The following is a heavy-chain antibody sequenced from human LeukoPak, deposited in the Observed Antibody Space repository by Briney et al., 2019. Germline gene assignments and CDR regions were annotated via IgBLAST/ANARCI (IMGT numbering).Heavy chain of an antibody. CDR1: GGSFSGYY. V-gene: IGHV4-34*01. CDR2: INHSGST. J-gene: IGHJ4*02. CDR3: ARHYYDSSGYFPPRY. Sequence: SETLSLTCAVYGGSFSGYYRSWIRQPPGKGLEWIGEINHSGSTNYNPSLKSRVTISVDTSKNQFSLKLSSVTAADTAVYYCARHYYDSSGYFPPRYWGQGTLVTVSS. D-gene: IGHD3-22*01.